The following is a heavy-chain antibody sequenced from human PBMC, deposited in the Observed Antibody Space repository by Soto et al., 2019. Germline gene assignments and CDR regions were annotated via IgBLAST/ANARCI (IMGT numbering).Heavy chain of an antibody. V-gene: IGHV3-21*01. CDR1: GFTFSSYS. CDR2: ISSSSSYI. J-gene: IGHJ4*02. D-gene: IGHD2-21*02. Sequence: EVQLVESGGGLVKPGGPLRLSCAASGFTFSSYSMNWVRQAPGKGLEWVSSISSSSSYIYYADSVKGRFTISRDNAKNSLYLQMNSLRAEDTAVYYCAREVCGGDCYSFDYWGQGTLVTVSS. CDR3: AREVCGGDCYSFDY.